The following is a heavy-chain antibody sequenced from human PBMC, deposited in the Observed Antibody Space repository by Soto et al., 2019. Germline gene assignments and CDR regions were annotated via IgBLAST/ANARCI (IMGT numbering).Heavy chain of an antibody. V-gene: IGHV1-58*01. CDR1: GFTFTSSA. D-gene: IGHD1-7*01. CDR2: IVVGSGNT. Sequence: GASVKVSCKASGFTFTSSAVQWVRQARGQRLEWIGWIVVGSGNTNYAQKFQERVTITRDMSTSTAYMELSSLRSEDTAVYYCAAELLNWNYVSLLSYYYYVMDVWGQGTTVTVSS. J-gene: IGHJ6*02. CDR3: AAELLNWNYVSLLSYYYYVMDV.